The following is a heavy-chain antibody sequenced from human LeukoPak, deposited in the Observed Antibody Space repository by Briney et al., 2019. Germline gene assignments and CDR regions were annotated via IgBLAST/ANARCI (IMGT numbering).Heavy chain of an antibody. D-gene: IGHD3-3*01. CDR1: GFTFSSYA. CDR3: AKLTIFGVVIIKPYFDY. J-gene: IGHJ4*02. CDR2: ISGSGGST. Sequence: GGSLRLSCAASGFTFSSYAMSWVRQVPGKGLEWVSAISGSGGSTYYADSVKGRFTISRDNSKNTLYLQMNSLRAEDTAVYYCAKLTIFGVVIIKPYFDYWGQGTLVTVSS. V-gene: IGHV3-23*01.